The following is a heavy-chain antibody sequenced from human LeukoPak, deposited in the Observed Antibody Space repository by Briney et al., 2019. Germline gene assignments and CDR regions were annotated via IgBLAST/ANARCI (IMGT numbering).Heavy chain of an antibody. CDR3: TSDVGVDYYGFP. Sequence: GGSLRLSCAASGFTFSDYYMSWIRQAPGKGLEWVSYISSSGSTIYYADSVKGRFTISRDDSKNTLYLQMNSLKTEDTAVYYCTSDVGVDYYGFPWGQGTLVTVSS. CDR2: ISSSGSTI. J-gene: IGHJ5*02. CDR1: GFTFSDYY. V-gene: IGHV3-11*01. D-gene: IGHD3-10*01.